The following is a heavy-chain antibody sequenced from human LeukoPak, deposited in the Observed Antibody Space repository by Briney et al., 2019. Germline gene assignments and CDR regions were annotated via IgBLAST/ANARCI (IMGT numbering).Heavy chain of an antibody. J-gene: IGHJ3*02. V-gene: IGHV3-66*01. CDR3: ASWYDDAFDI. D-gene: IGHD1-14*01. Sequence: GGSLRLSCAASGFTVSSDYMSWVRQAPGKGLEWVSVIYSGGSTYYADSVKGRFTISSDNSKNTLYLQMNSLRAEDTAVYYCASWYDDAFDIWGQGTMVTVSS. CDR1: GFTVSSDY. CDR2: IYSGGST.